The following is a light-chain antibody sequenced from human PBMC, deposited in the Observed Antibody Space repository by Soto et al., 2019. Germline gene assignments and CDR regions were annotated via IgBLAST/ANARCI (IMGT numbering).Light chain of an antibody. J-gene: IGLJ2*01. CDR2: GVT. CDR3: SSYTTRSTYVV. CDR1: DSDVGGYNY. V-gene: IGLV2-14*01. Sequence: QAVLTQPASVSGSPGQSITISCTGTDSDVGGYNYVSWYQQHPGKAPKLIIYGVTNRPSGVSNRFSGSKSGNTASLTISGLQAEDEADYYCSSYTTRSTYVVLGGETKVTVL.